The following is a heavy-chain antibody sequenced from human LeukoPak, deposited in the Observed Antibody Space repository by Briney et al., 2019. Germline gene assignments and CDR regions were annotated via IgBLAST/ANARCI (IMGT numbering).Heavy chain of an antibody. D-gene: IGHD6-13*01. CDR1: GYTFTSYG. Sequence: ASVKLSCKSSGYTFTSYGISWVRQAPGQGLEWMGWISAYNGNTNYAQKLQGRVSMTTDTSTSTAYMELRSLRSDDTAVYYCARGRAAAGYFDYWGQGTLVTVSS. CDR3: ARGRAAAGYFDY. J-gene: IGHJ4*02. V-gene: IGHV1-18*01. CDR2: ISAYNGNT.